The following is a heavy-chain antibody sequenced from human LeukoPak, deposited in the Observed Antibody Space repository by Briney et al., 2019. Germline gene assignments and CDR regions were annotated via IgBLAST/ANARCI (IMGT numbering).Heavy chain of an antibody. CDR3: ARFGMDAAIDY. CDR2: IKQDASEK. Sequence: GGSLRLSCAASGFTFSGCWMSWVRQAPGKGLEWVATIKQDASEKTYVDSVEGRFTSSRDSAKSSLFLQMDSLRAEDTAVYYCARFGMDAAIDYWGQGTLVTVSS. J-gene: IGHJ4*02. V-gene: IGHV3-7*01. CDR1: GFTFSGCW. D-gene: IGHD2-15*01.